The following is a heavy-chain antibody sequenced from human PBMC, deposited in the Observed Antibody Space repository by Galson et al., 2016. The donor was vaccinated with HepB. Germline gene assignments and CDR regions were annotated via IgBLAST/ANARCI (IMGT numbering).Heavy chain of an antibody. CDR1: GFISSDSG. D-gene: IGHD5-24*01. V-gene: IGHV3-73*01. CDR3: TRLKEMPTVENAFDI. CDR2: IRSKANSYAT. J-gene: IGHJ3*02. Sequence: SLRLSCAASGFISSDSGIHWVRQASGQGLEWVGRIRSKANSYATASAASVKGRFTISRDDSENRAYLQMNSLKTENTAVYYCTRLKEMPTVENAFDIWGQGTMVTVSS.